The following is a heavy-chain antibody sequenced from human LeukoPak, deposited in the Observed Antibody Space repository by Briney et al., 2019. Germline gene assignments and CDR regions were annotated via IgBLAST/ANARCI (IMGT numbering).Heavy chain of an antibody. CDR1: GFTFSRYA. V-gene: IGHV3-48*02. CDR2: ISISSSTI. D-gene: IGHD6-19*01. J-gene: IGHJ4*02. Sequence: PGGSLGLSCAASGFTFSRYAMSWVRQAPGKGLEWVSYISISSSTIYYADSVKGRFTISRDNAKNSLYLQMNSLRDEDTAVYYCARDRLYSSGWGHRPQIDYWGQGTLVTVSS. CDR3: ARDRLYSSGWGHRPQIDY.